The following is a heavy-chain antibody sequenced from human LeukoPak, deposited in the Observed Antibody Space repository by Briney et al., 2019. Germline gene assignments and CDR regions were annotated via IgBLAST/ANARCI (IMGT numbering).Heavy chain of an antibody. CDR1: GFTFSTYG. D-gene: IGHD2-2*01. Sequence: GGSLRLSCAASGFTFSTYGMHWVRQAPGKGLEWVAVISYDGSNKYYADSVRGRFTISRDNSKNALSLQMNSPRAEDTAVYYCAKEGGGYCSSPTCHFLDYWGQGTPVTVSS. CDR3: AKEGGGYCSSPTCHFLDY. CDR2: ISYDGSNK. J-gene: IGHJ4*02. V-gene: IGHV3-30*18.